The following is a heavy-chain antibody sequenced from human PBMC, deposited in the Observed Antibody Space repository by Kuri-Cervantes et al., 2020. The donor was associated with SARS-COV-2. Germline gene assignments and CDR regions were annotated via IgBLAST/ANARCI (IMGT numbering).Heavy chain of an antibody. CDR1: GVSSRGYY. D-gene: IGHD5-18*01. Sequence: SETLSLTCTFSGVSSRGYYWSWIRQPPGKGLEWIGEIHGSGGATYNSSLKGRVTLTVDASKNQFSLRLTSVTAADTAVYYCGSPAGGYKSGFDSLGFWGQGTLVTVSS. CDR3: GSPAGGYKSGFDSLGF. V-gene: IGHV4-34*01. CDR2: IHGSGGA. J-gene: IGHJ4*02.